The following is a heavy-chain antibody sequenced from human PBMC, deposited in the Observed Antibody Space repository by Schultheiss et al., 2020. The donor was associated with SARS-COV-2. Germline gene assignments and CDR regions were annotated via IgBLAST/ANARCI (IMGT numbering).Heavy chain of an antibody. V-gene: IGHV2-70*01. Sequence: SGPTLVKPTQTLTLTCTFSGFSLSTSGVGVGWIRQPPGKALEWLALIYWDDDKYYSTSLKTRLTISKDTSKNQVVLTMTNMDPVDTATYYCARIRSYYDSSGYYYYYYGMDVWGQGTMVTVSS. J-gene: IGHJ6*02. D-gene: IGHD3-22*01. CDR3: ARIRSYYDSSGYYYYYYGMDV. CDR1: GFSLSTSGVG. CDR2: IYWDDDK.